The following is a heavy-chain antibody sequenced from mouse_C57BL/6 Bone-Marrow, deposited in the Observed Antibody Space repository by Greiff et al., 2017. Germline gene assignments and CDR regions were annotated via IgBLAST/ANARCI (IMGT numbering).Heavy chain of an antibody. D-gene: IGHD1-1*01. CDR1: GYTFTSYG. V-gene: IGHV1-58*01. CDR3: ARRTSATVVAHWYFDV. Sequence: EVQLQQSGAELVRPGSSVKMSCKTSGYTFTSYGINWVKQRPGQGLEWIGYIYLGNGYTEYNEKFKGKATLTSDTSSSTAYMQLSSLTSEDSAIYVWARRTSATVVAHWYFDVWGTGTTVTGSS. CDR2: IYLGNGYT. J-gene: IGHJ1*03.